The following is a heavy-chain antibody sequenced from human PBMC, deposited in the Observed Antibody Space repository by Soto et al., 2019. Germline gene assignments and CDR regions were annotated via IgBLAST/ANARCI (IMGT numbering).Heavy chain of an antibody. CDR2: INYNGNT. CDR3: TRANWYSEY. CDR1: GGSISNHY. J-gene: IGHJ4*02. D-gene: IGHD7-27*01. Sequence: QVQLQESGPGLVKPSETLSLTCSVSGGSISNHYWSWIRQPPGKGLEWIGYINYNGNTNYNPSLKSRVTMSVDTSRNQISLKLTTVTAADTAVYYCTRANWYSEYWGQGTLVTVSS. V-gene: IGHV4-59*11.